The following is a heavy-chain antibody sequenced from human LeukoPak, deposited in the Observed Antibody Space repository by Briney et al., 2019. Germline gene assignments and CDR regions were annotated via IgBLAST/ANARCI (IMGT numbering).Heavy chain of an antibody. CDR2: INPSGGST. D-gene: IGHD1-1*01. Sequence: ASVKVSCKASGYTFTGYYMHWVRQAPGQGLEWMGLINPSGGSTSYAQKFQGRVTITRDTSASTAYMELSSLRSEDTAVYYCARDRTATTVRQVGFDYWGQGTLVTVSS. V-gene: IGHV1-46*01. CDR3: ARDRTATTVRQVGFDY. CDR1: GYTFTGYY. J-gene: IGHJ4*02.